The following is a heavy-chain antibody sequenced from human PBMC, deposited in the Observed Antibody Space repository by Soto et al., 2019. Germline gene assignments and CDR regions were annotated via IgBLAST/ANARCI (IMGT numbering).Heavy chain of an antibody. CDR2: IFCRGNS. J-gene: IGHJ4*02. D-gene: IGHD4-4*01. V-gene: IGHV4-30-4*01. Sequence: QVQLQESGPGLVQPSQTLSLTCTVSGASMRSDDHYWSWIRQPPGKGLEWMGYIFCRGNSYYNPSLDSRFTMSMDTSRTQFSLKLSFVTAAETAIYYCARASPASFDYNTFDFWGQGILVSVSS. CDR1: GASMRSDDHY. CDR3: ARASPASFDYNTFDF.